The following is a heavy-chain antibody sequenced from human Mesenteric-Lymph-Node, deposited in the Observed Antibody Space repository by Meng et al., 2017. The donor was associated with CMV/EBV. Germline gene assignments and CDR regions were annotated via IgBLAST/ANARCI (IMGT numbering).Heavy chain of an antibody. CDR1: GFTFSSYW. CDR2: ISHDATTT. CDR3: SRDVNWVLFDY. D-gene: IGHD1-1*01. J-gene: IGHJ4*02. V-gene: IGHV3-74*01. Sequence: GESLKISCAVSGFTFSSYWMHWVRQPPGKGLEWVSRISHDATTTNYADSVKGRFTVSRDNARNTLYLQMNSLRAEDTAVYYCSRDVNWVLFDYWGQGTLVTVSS.